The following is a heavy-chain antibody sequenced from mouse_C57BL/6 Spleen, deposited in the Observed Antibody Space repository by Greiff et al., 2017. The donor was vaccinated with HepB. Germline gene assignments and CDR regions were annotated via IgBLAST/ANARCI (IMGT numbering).Heavy chain of an antibody. CDR1: GYTFTSYW. CDR2: IDPSDSYT. J-gene: IGHJ2*01. CDR3: ARDQGVVASFDY. D-gene: IGHD1-1*01. Sequence: QVQLKQPGAELVMPGASVKLSCKASGYTFTSYWMHWVKQRPGQGLEWIGEIDPSDSYTNYNQKFKGKSTLTVDKSSSTAYMQLSSLTSEDSAVYYCARDQGVVASFDYWGQGTTLTVSS. V-gene: IGHV1-69*01.